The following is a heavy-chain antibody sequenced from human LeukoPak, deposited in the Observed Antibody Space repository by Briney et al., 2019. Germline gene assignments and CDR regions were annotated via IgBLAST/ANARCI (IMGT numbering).Heavy chain of an antibody. J-gene: IGHJ4*02. CDR2: INPNSGGT. Sequence: ASVKVSCKASGYTFTGDYMHWVRQAPGQGLEWMGRINPNSGGTNYAQKFQGRVTMTRDTSISTAYVELSRLRSDGTAVYYCATGGRYSSGWIDYWGQGTLVTVSS. CDR3: ATGGRYSSGWIDY. D-gene: IGHD6-19*01. CDR1: GYTFTGDY. V-gene: IGHV1-2*06.